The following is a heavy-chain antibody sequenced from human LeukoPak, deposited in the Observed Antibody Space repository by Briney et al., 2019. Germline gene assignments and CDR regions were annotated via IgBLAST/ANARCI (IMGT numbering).Heavy chain of an antibody. J-gene: IGHJ3*02. CDR3: ARVDTAMVNDAFDI. V-gene: IGHV4-34*01. CDR2: INHSGST. CDR1: GGSFSGYY. D-gene: IGHD5-18*01. Sequence: SETLSLTCAVYGGSFSGYYWSWIRQPPGKGLEWIGEINHSGSTNYNPSLKSRVTISVDTSKNQFSLELSSVTAADTAVYYCARVDTAMVNDAFDIWGQGTMVTVSS.